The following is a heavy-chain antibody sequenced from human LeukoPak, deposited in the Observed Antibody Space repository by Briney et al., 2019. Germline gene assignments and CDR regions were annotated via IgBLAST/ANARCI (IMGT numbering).Heavy chain of an antibody. CDR3: ARDKGSETSGPPDY. CDR2: INTNTGNP. D-gene: IGHD6-19*01. V-gene: IGHV7-4-1*02. CDR1: GYTFTGYA. Sequence: ASVKVSCKASGYTFTGYAMNWVRQAPGQGLEWMGWINTNTGNPTYAQGFTGRFVFSLDTSVSTAYLQITSLKAEDTAVYYCARDKGSETSGPPDYWGQGTLVTVSS. J-gene: IGHJ4*02.